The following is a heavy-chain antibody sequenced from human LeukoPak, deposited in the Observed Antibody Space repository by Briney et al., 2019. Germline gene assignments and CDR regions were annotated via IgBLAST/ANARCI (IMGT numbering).Heavy chain of an antibody. CDR3: ARTHIVVVPAARRAWFDP. CDR1: GYTFTGYY. V-gene: IGHV1-2*02. CDR2: INPNSGGT. J-gene: IGHJ5*02. D-gene: IGHD2-2*01. Sequence: ASVTVSCKASGYTFTGYYMHWVRQAPGQGLEWMGWINPNSGGTNYAQKFQGRVTMTRDTSISTAYMELSRLRSDDTAVYYCARTHIVVVPAARRAWFDPWGQGTLVTVSS.